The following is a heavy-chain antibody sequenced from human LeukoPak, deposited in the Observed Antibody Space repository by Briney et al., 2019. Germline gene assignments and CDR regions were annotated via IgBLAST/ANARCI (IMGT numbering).Heavy chain of an antibody. CDR1: GFTFSSYE. Sequence: PGGSLRLSCAASGFTFSSYEMNWVRQAPGKGLEWVSYISSSGSTIYYADSVKGRFTISRDNAKNSLYLQMNSLRAEDTAVYYCARGGYSSGMYYFDYWGQGTLVTVSS. D-gene: IGHD3-10*01. CDR3: ARGGYSSGMYYFDY. CDR2: ISSSGSTI. V-gene: IGHV3-48*03. J-gene: IGHJ4*02.